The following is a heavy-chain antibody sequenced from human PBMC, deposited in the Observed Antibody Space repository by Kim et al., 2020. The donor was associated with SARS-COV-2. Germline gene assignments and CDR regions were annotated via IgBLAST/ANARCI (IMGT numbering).Heavy chain of an antibody. J-gene: IGHJ4*02. CDR3: AREGGYEGFDV. Sequence: GGSLRLSCAASGFTFSSYSMNWVRQAPGKGLEWVSSISTSSSYIDYADSVKGRFTISRDNAKNSLYLQMNSLRAEDTAVYYCAREGGYEGFDVWGQGTLVTVSS. V-gene: IGHV3-21*01. CDR2: ISTSSSYI. CDR1: GFTFSSYS. D-gene: IGHD5-12*01.